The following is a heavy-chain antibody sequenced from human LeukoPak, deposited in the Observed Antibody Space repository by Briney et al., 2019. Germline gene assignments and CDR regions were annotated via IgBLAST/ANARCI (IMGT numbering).Heavy chain of an antibody. CDR2: IYSNGIT. J-gene: IGHJ2*01. D-gene: IGHD3-22*01. CDR1: GGSIFSYY. V-gene: IGHV4-4*09. Sequence: SETLSLTCTVSGGSIFSYYFNWIRRPPGKGLEWIGYIYSNGITSYNPSLRSRSTISIATSKNQFSLRLTSVTAADTATYYCARRAYYDSSGYYPASGYFDLWGRGTLVTVSS. CDR3: ARRAYYDSSGYYPASGYFDL.